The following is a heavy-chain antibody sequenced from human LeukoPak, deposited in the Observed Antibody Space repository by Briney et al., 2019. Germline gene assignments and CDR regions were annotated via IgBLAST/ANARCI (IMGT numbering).Heavy chain of an antibody. CDR2: ISYDGSNK. J-gene: IGHJ4*02. CDR1: GFTFSSYG. D-gene: IGHD3-22*01. CDR3: AREGHDSSGHMYYFDY. Sequence: GGSLRLSCAASGFTFSSYGMHWVRQAPGKGLEWVAVISYDGSNKYYADSVKGRFTISRDNSKNTLYLQMNSLRAEDTAVYYCAREGHDSSGHMYYFDYWGQGTLVTVSS. V-gene: IGHV3-30*03.